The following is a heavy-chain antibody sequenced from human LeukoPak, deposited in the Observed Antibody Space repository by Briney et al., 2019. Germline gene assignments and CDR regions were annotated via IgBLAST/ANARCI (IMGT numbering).Heavy chain of an antibody. CDR2: IYSGGGT. CDR3: AKEAIVVVTAMPIFDY. D-gene: IGHD2-21*02. J-gene: IGHJ4*02. CDR1: GFTVSSNY. V-gene: IGHV3-66*01. Sequence: GGSLRLSCAASGFTVSSNYMSWVRQAPGKGLEWVSVIYSGGGTYYADSVKGRFTISRDNSKNTLYLQMNSLRAEDTAVYYCAKEAIVVVTAMPIFDYWGQGTLVTVSS.